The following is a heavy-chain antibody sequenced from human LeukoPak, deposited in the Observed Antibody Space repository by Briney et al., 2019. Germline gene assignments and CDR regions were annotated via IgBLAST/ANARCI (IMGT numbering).Heavy chain of an antibody. CDR1: GFIFSSYW. D-gene: IGHD3-16*01. CDR3: AADQFASP. J-gene: IGHJ5*02. Sequence: PGGSLRLSCAASGFIFSSYWMSWVRQAPGQGLEWVANVKHDGSEKYYVDSVKGRFTISRDNAKNSLFLQMNSLRDEDTAVYYCAADQFASPWGQGTLVTVSS. V-gene: IGHV3-7*03. CDR2: VKHDGSEK.